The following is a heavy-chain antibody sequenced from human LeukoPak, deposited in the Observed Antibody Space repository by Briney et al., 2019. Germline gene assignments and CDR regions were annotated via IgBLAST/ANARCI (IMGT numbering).Heavy chain of an antibody. J-gene: IGHJ4*02. Sequence: SETLSLTCTVSGGSVSGGSFYWSWIRQPPGKGLEWIGYIYYSGGTKYNPSLNSRVTISIDTSKNQFSLKLKYAAAADTAVYFCARDDVPYSAWGQGTLVTVSS. CDR3: ARDDVPYSA. D-gene: IGHD2-15*01. V-gene: IGHV4-61*01. CDR2: IYYSGGT. CDR1: GGSVSGGSFY.